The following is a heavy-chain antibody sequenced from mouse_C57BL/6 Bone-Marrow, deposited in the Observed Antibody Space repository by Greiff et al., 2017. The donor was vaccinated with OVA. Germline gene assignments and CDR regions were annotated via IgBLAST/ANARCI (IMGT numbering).Heavy chain of an antibody. D-gene: IGHD4-1*01. J-gene: IGHJ3*01. V-gene: IGHV1-81*01. CDR2: IYPRSGNT. Sequence: VQLQESGAELARPGASVKLSCKASGYTFTSYGISWVKQRTGQGLEWIGEIYPRSGNTYYNEKFKGQATLTADKSSSTAYMEHRSLTSGDAAGYFCASGTRGAYWGQGTLVTVSA. CDR3: ASGTRGAY. CDR1: GYTFTSYG.